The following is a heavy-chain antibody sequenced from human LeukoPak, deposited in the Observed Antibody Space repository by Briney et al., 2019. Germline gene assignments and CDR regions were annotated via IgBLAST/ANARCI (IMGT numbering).Heavy chain of an antibody. CDR3: ARYSSSWYLWRGWFDP. V-gene: IGHV4-4*07. CDR2: IYSSGST. CDR1: GGSVSSYY. Sequence: SSETLSLTCTVSGGSVSSYYWSWIRQSAGKGLEWIGRIYSSGSTNYNPSLKSRVTMSVDTSKNQFSLKLSSVTAADTAVYYCARYSSSWYLWRGWFDPWGQGTLVTVSS. D-gene: IGHD6-13*01. J-gene: IGHJ5*02.